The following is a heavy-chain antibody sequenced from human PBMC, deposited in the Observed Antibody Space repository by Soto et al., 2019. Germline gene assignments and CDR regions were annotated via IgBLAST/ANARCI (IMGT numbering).Heavy chain of an antibody. CDR3: AKDNRAKWFDVWGESFDV. Sequence: EVQLVESAGAVVQPGGSLRLSCAASGFTFDDYPMHWVRQAPGKGLEWVSLISWDGDSTSLADSVKGRFTVSRDNNKNFLYLEMNSLRIEDIALYFCAKDNRAKWFDVWGESFDVWGQGTMVTVSS. D-gene: IGHD3-16*01. CDR1: GFTFDDYP. J-gene: IGHJ3*01. V-gene: IGHV3-43*01. CDR2: ISWDGDST.